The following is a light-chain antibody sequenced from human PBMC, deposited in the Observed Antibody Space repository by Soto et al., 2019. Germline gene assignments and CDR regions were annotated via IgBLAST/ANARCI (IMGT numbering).Light chain of an antibody. CDR1: QSISHY. Sequence: DIQMTQSPSSLSASVGDRVTMTCRASQSISHYLNWYQQKPGRAPKVLIYDASSLPSGVPSRFSGSGSGTDFTLTISSLQREDFATYYRQQIHGTFGQGTKVEIK. V-gene: IGKV1-39*01. CDR3: QQIHGT. CDR2: DAS. J-gene: IGKJ1*01.